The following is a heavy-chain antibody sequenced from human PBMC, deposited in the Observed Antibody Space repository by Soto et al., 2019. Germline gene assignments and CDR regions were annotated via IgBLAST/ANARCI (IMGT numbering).Heavy chain of an antibody. J-gene: IGHJ5*02. CDR2: VYYTGST. Sequence: PSETLSFTCTVSGASIKSTDYYWCWIRQAPGKGLEWIGYVYYTGSTYYNPSLISRLTISVDTSKNQFSLKLTSVTAAETAVYYCVRTAREGAVAPHWFDRWGQGTQVTVSS. D-gene: IGHD2-21*02. CDR3: VRTAREGAVAPHWFDR. V-gene: IGHV4-30-4*01. CDR1: GASIKSTDYY.